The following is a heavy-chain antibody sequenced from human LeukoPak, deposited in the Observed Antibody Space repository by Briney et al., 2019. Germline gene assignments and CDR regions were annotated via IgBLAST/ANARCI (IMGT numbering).Heavy chain of an antibody. CDR2: IYYSGSA. J-gene: IGHJ6*03. CDR3: ARVVVHIVVVGAYYYMDV. Sequence: SETLSLTCTVSGGSISSSRYYWGWMRQPPGKGLEWIGSIYYSGSAYYNPSLKSRVTISVDTSKNQFSLKPSSVTAADTAVYYCARVVVHIVVVGAYYYMDVWGKGTTVTVSS. D-gene: IGHD2-15*01. V-gene: IGHV4-39*07. CDR1: GGSISSSRYY.